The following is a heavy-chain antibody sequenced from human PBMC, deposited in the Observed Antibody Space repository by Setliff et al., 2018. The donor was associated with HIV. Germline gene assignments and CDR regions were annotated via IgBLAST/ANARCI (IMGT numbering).Heavy chain of an antibody. CDR2: MNPNSGNT. CDR3: ARGAWYSSGWYSSRYMDV. CDR1: GYAFGTYD. Sequence: ASVKVSCKASGYAFGTYDINWVRQATGRGLEWMGWMNPNSGNTGYAQKFQGRVTMTRDTSISTAYMELSSLRSDDTAVYYCARGAWYSSGWYSSRYMDVWGKGTTVTVSS. J-gene: IGHJ6*03. D-gene: IGHD6-19*01. V-gene: IGHV1-8*02.